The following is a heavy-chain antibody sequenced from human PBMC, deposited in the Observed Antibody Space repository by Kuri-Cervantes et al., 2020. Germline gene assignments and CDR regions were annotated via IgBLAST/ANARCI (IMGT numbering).Heavy chain of an antibody. CDR3: AKATGYYYDSSGPYLFDY. J-gene: IGHJ4*02. Sequence: ASVKVSCKPSGYTFTSYGISWVRQAPGQGLEWMGWISAYNGNTNYAQKLQGRVTMTTDTSTSTAYMELRSLRSDDTAVYYCAKATGYYYDSSGPYLFDYWGQGTLVTVSS. V-gene: IGHV1-18*01. CDR1: GYTFTSYG. D-gene: IGHD3-22*01. CDR2: ISAYNGNT.